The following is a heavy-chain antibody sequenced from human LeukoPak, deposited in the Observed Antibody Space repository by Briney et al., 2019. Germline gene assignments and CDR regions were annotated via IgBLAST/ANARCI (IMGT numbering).Heavy chain of an antibody. J-gene: IGHJ4*02. Sequence: SETLSLTCAVYGGSFSGNYWGWVRQPPGKGLEWIGEINHSGSTNYNPSLKSRVTISVDTSKNQFSLKLSCMTAADTAVYYCARRLCGGDCYSTFSYWGQGTLVTVSS. V-gene: IGHV4-34*01. CDR2: INHSGST. CDR3: ARRLCGGDCYSTFSY. CDR1: GGSFSGNY. D-gene: IGHD2-21*02.